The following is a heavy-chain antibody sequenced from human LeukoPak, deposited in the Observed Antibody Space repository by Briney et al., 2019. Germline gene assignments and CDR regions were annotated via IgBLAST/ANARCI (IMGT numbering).Heavy chain of an antibody. V-gene: IGHV3-53*04. CDR1: GFTVSSNY. CDR2: IYSGGST. J-gene: IGHJ4*02. D-gene: IGHD3-22*01. Sequence: GGSLRLSCAASGFTVSSNYMSWVRQAPGKGLEWVSVIYSGGSTYYADSVKGRFTISRHNSKNTPYLQMNSLRAEDTAVYYCARGRFTYDSSGSFDYWGQGTLVTVSS. CDR3: ARGRFTYDSSGSFDY.